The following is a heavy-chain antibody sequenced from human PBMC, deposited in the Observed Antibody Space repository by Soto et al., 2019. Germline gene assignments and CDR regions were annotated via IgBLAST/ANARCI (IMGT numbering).Heavy chain of an antibody. V-gene: IGHV3-23*01. CDR1: GFTFSSYA. D-gene: IGHD3-10*01. J-gene: IGHJ6*03. Sequence: GGSLRLSCAASGFTFSSYAMSWVRQAPGKGLEWVSAISGSGGSTYYADSVKGRFTISRDNSKNTLYLQMNSLRAEDTAVYYCAKAKSYGSGGYYYYYYMDVWGKGTTVTVSS. CDR3: AKAKSYGSGGYYYYYYMDV. CDR2: ISGSGGST.